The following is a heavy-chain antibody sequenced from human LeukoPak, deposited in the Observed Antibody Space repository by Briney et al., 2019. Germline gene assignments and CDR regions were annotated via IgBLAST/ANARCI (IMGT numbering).Heavy chain of an antibody. J-gene: IGHJ5*02. D-gene: IGHD5-12*01. CDR2: INHSGST. CDR3: ARGREVATILGWFDP. Sequence: PSETLSLTCAVYGGSFSGYYWSWIRQPPGKGLEWIGEINHSGSTNYNPSLKSRVTISVDTSKNQFSLKLSSVTAADTAVYYCARGREVATILGWFDPWGQGTLVIVSS. V-gene: IGHV4-34*01. CDR1: GGSFSGYY.